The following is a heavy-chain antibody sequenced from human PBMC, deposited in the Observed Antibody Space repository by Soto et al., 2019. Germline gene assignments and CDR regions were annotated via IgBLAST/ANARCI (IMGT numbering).Heavy chain of an antibody. D-gene: IGHD6-13*01. J-gene: IGHJ6*02. V-gene: IGHV4-4*02. Sequence: LSLTCAVSGGSISSSNWWSWVRQPPGKGPEWIGEIYHSGSTNYNPSLKSRVTISVDKSKNQFSLKLSSVTAADTAVYYCARSAAAGKVYYGMDVWGQGTTVTVSS. CDR1: GGSISSSNW. CDR2: IYHSGST. CDR3: ARSAAAGKVYYGMDV.